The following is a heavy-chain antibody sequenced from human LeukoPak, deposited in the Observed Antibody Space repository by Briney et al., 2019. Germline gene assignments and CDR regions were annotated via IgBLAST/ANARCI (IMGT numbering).Heavy chain of an antibody. CDR2: IYGSGYT. Sequence: SETLSLTCTVSGGSISGWYWSWIRQPPGKGLEWIGYIYGSGYTNYNPSLKSRVSISVEGSNNQFSLKLTSVTAADTAVYYCARGDGSTFDAWGQGTLVTVSS. CDR3: ARGDGSTFDA. CDR1: GGSISGWY. D-gene: IGHD2-2*01. V-gene: IGHV4-59*12. J-gene: IGHJ5*02.